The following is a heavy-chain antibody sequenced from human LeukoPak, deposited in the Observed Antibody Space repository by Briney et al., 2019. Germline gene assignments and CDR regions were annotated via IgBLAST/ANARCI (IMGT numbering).Heavy chain of an antibody. CDR3: ARDLCGGDCYSSDY. J-gene: IGHJ4*02. CDR1: GFTFSSYA. V-gene: IGHV3-23*01. CDR2: ISGSGGST. D-gene: IGHD2-21*02. Sequence: GGSLRLSCAASGFTFSSYAMSWVRQAPGKGLEWVSVISGSGGSTYYADSVKGRFTISRDNSKNTLYLQMNSLRAEDTAVYYCARDLCGGDCYSSDYWGQGTLVTVSS.